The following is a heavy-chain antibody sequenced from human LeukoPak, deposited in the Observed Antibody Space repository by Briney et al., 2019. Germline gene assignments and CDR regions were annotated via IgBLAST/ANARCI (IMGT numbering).Heavy chain of an antibody. V-gene: IGHV3-30*02. Sequence: GGSLRLSCAASGFTFTNYGMHWGRQAPGKGLEWVAFIRYDASDKYYAESVKGRFTISRDNSKNTLYLQMNSLRPEDTAVYYCVKDSRGGAYLGPTEYWGQGTLVTVSS. D-gene: IGHD7-27*01. J-gene: IGHJ4*02. CDR2: IRYDASDK. CDR3: VKDSRGGAYLGPTEY. CDR1: GFTFTNYG.